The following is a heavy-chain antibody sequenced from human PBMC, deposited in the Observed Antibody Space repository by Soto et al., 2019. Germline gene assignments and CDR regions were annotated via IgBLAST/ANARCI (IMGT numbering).Heavy chain of an antibody. CDR2: INPNSGGT. CDR1: GYTFTGYY. Sequence: QVQLVQSGAEVKKPGASVKVSCKASGYTFTGYYMHWVRQAPGQGLEWMGWINPNSGGTNYAQKFQGWVTMTRDTSISTAYMELSRLRSDDTAVYYCAREYCSSTSCYRGDWFDPWGQGTLVTVSS. J-gene: IGHJ5*02. V-gene: IGHV1-2*04. CDR3: AREYCSSTSCYRGDWFDP. D-gene: IGHD2-2*01.